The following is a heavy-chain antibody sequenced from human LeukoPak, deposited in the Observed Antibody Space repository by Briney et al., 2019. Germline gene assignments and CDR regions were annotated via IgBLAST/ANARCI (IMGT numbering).Heavy chain of an antibody. CDR3: ASIEKSGGSSN. D-gene: IGHD2-15*01. Sequence: PSETLSLTCAVYGGSFSGYYWSWIRQPPGKGLEWIGEINHSGSTNYSPSLKSRVTISVDTSKNQFSLKLSSVTAADTAVYYCASIEKSGGSSNWGQGTLVTVSS. J-gene: IGHJ4*02. CDR2: INHSGST. CDR1: GGSFSGYY. V-gene: IGHV4-34*01.